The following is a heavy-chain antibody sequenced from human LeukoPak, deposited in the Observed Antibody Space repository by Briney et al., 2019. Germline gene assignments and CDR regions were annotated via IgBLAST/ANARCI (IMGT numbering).Heavy chain of an antibody. D-gene: IGHD3-22*01. CDR3: TRQPMILFDC. V-gene: IGHV3-23*01. CDR2: ISDSGGRT. CDR1: GFSFSSYA. Sequence: GGSLRLSCAASGFSFSSYAMNWVRQAPGKGLEWVSSISDSGGRTFYADSVKGRFTISRDNAKNSLYLQMSSLRAEDTAVYYCTRQPMILFDCWGQGALVTVSS. J-gene: IGHJ4*02.